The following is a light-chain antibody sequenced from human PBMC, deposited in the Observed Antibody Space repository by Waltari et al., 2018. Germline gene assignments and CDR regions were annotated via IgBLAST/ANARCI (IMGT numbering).Light chain of an antibody. J-gene: IGLJ3*02. CDR2: EGS. CDR3: CSYAGSSTWV. V-gene: IGLV2-23*01. Sequence: QSALTQPASVSGSPGQSITISCTGTSSDVGSYNLVSCYQQHPGKAPKLMIDEGSKRTSGVSNRFSGSKSGNTASLTISGLQAEDEADYYCCSYAGSSTWVFGGGTKLTVL. CDR1: SSDVGSYNL.